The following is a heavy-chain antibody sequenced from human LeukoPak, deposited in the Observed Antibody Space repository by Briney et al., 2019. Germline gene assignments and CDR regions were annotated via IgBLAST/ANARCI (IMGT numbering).Heavy chain of an antibody. CDR3: ARSGGRAMVRGVDAFDI. CDR2: IYHSGST. D-gene: IGHD3-10*01. Sequence: SQTLSLTCTVSGGSISSGGYYWSWIRQPPGKGLEGIGYIYHSGSTYYNPSLKSRVTISVDRSKNQFSLKLSSVTAADTAVYYCARSGGRAMVRGVDAFDIWGQGTMVTVSS. J-gene: IGHJ3*02. CDR1: GGSISSGGYY. V-gene: IGHV4-30-2*01.